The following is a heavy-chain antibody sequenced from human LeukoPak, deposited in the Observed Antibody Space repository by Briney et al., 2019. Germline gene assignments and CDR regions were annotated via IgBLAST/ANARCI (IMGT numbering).Heavy chain of an antibody. Sequence: GGSLRLSCAASGFTFSKYWMHWVRQAPGKGLVWVSRINRDGSSTNYADSVKGRFTISRDNAKNTLYLQMNSLRAEDTAVYYCARETDSSGYYSLDDWGQGTM. J-gene: IGHJ4*02. D-gene: IGHD3-22*01. CDR3: ARETDSSGYYSLDD. CDR1: GFTFSKYW. V-gene: IGHV3-74*01. CDR2: INRDGSST.